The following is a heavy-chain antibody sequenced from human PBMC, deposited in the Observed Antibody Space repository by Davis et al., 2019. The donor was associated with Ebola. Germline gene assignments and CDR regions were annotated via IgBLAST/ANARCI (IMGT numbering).Heavy chain of an antibody. CDR3: ARVPVAAARRPYYYGMDV. D-gene: IGHD6-13*01. J-gene: IGHJ6*02. CDR1: GYTFTSYG. CDR2: ISAYNGNT. V-gene: IGHV1-18*01. Sequence: ASVKVSCKASGYTFTSYGISWVRQAPGQGLAWMGWISAYNGNTNYAQKFQGRVTITADESTSTAYMELSSLRSEDTAVYYCARVPVAAARRPYYYGMDVWGQGTTVTVSS.